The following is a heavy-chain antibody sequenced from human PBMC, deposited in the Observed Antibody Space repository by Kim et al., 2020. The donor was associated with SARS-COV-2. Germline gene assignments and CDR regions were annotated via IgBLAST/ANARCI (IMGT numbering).Heavy chain of an antibody. V-gene: IGHV4-34*01. CDR1: GGSFSGYY. CDR3: ARGGSLWIQLWLRWDYFDY. CDR2: INHSGST. J-gene: IGHJ4*02. D-gene: IGHD5-18*01. Sequence: SETLSLTCAVYGGSFSGYYWSWIRQPPGKGLEWIGEINHSGSTNYNPSLKSRVTISVDTSKNQFSLKLSSVTAADTAVYYCARGGSLWIQLWLRWDYFDYWGQGTLVTVSS.